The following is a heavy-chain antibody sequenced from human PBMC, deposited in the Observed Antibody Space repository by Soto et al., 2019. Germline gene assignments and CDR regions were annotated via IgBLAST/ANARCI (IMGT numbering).Heavy chain of an antibody. Sequence: ASVKVSCKVSGYTLTELSMHWVRQAPGKGLEWMGGFDPEDGETIYAQKFQGRVTMTEDTSTDTAYMELSSLRSEDTAVYYCATDLRGSGSYPKGGYYYYGMDVWGQGTTVTVSS. CDR1: GYTLTELS. CDR2: FDPEDGET. CDR3: ATDLRGSGSYPKGGYYYYGMDV. J-gene: IGHJ6*02. V-gene: IGHV1-24*01. D-gene: IGHD3-10*01.